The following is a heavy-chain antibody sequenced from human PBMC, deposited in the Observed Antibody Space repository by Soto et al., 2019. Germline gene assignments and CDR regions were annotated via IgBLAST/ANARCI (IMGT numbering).Heavy chain of an antibody. CDR1: GFTFSSYA. D-gene: IGHD2-2*01. CDR3: ASWGHCISTSCYPDAFDI. Sequence: GGSLRLSCAASGFTFSSYAMSWVRQAPGKGLEWVAVISYDGSNKYYADSVKGRFTISRDNSKNTLYLQMNSLRAEDTAVYYCASWGHCISTSCYPDAFDIWGQGTMVTGSS. J-gene: IGHJ3*02. V-gene: IGHV3-30-3*01. CDR2: ISYDGSNK.